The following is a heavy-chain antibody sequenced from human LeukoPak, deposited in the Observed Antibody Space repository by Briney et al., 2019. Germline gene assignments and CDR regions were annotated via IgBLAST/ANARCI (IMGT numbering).Heavy chain of an antibody. J-gene: IGHJ4*02. V-gene: IGHV4-61*02. D-gene: IGHD6-19*01. Sequence: SEALSLTCTVSGGSISSGSYYWSWIRQPAGKGLEWIGRIYTSGSTNYNPSLKSRVTISVDTSKNQFSLKLSSVTAADTAVYYCARIDSSGWYKYYFDYWGQGTLVTVSS. CDR3: ARIDSSGWYKYYFDY. CDR2: IYTSGST. CDR1: GGSISSGSYY.